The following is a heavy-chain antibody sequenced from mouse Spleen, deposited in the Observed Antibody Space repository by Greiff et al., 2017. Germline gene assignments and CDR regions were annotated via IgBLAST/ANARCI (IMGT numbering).Heavy chain of an antibody. D-gene: IGHD2-1*01. Sequence: QVQLKQPGAELVRPGASVKLSCKASGYTFTSYWINWVKQRPGQGLEWIGNIYPSDSYTNYNQKFKDKATLTVDKSSSTAYMQLSSPTSEDSAVYYCTRSGGNYDWYFDVWGAGTTVTVSS. CDR1: GYTFTSYW. CDR2: IYPSDSYT. J-gene: IGHJ1*01. CDR3: TRSGGNYDWYFDV. V-gene: IGHV1-69*02.